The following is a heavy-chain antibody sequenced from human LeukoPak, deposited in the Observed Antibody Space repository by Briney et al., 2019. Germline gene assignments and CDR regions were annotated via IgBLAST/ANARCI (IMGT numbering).Heavy chain of an antibody. J-gene: IGHJ4*02. CDR1: GFTFSHFW. CDR3: AREDGYCSGGNCYSYFNS. Sequence: GGSLRPSCAASGFTFSHFWMSWVRQAPGKGLEWVAYIKKTGSETYYVDSVKGRFTITRDNTRNSLFLQMYSLRAEDTAVYFCAREDGYCSGGNCYSYFNSWGQGTLVTVSS. V-gene: IGHV3-7*01. CDR2: IKKTGSET. D-gene: IGHD2-15*01.